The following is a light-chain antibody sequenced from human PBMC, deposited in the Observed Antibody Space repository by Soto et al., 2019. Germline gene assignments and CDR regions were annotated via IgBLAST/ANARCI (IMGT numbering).Light chain of an antibody. CDR2: DNN. CDR1: SSNIGAGYD. V-gene: IGLV1-40*01. Sequence: QSVLTQPPSVSGAPGQRVTISCTGSSSNIGAGYDVHWYQQFPGTAPKLLLYDNNYRPSGVPDRFSGYKSGSSASLAISGLQAEDEADYYCQSYDSSLSGSLFGGGTKVTVL. CDR3: QSYDSSLSGSL. J-gene: IGLJ2*01.